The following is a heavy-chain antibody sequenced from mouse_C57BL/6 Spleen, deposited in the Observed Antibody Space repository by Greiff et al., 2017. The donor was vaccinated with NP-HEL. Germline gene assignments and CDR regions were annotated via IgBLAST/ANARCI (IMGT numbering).Heavy chain of an antibody. CDR2: IDPSDSYT. V-gene: IGHV1-59*01. J-gene: IGHJ2*01. D-gene: IGHD3-2*02. CDR3: AGAQATLDY. Sequence: QVQLQQPGAELVRPGTSVKLSCKASGYTFTSYWMHWVKQRPGQGLEWIGVIDPSDSYTNYNQKFKGKATLTVDTSSSTAYMQLSSLTSEDSAVYYCAGAQATLDYWGQGTTLTVSS. CDR1: GYTFTSYW.